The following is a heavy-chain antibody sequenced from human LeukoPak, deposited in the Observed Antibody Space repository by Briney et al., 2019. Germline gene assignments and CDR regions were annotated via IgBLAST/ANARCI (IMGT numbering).Heavy chain of an antibody. D-gene: IGHD5-12*01. CDR1: GFTFNDYY. CDR3: AKAIVATITDFDY. CDR2: INIGGTNT. V-gene: IGHV3-11*01. Sequence: PGGSLRLSCAASGFTFNDYYMSWIRQAPGKGLEWLSYINIGGTNTHYADSVKGRFTISRDNAKKSLYLEMNNLRAEDTAVYYCAKAIVATITDFDYWGQGTLVTVSS. J-gene: IGHJ4*02.